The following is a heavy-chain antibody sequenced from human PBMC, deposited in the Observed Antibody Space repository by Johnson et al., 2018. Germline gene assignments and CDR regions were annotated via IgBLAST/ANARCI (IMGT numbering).Heavy chain of an antibody. V-gene: IGHV3-21*01. CDR2: ISSSSSYI. CDR1: GFTFSSYN. D-gene: IGHD4-17*01. Sequence: VQLLESGGGLVKPGGSLRLSCAASGFTFSSYNMNWVRQAPGKGLEWVSSISSSSSYIYYADSVKGRFTISRDNAKNSLYLQMNSLRAEDTAVYYCARDVSKYGDYNYGMDVWGQGTTVTVSS. CDR3: ARDVSKYGDYNYGMDV. J-gene: IGHJ6*02.